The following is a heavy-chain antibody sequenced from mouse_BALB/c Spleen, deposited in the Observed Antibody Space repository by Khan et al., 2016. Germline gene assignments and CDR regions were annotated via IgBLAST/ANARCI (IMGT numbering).Heavy chain of an antibody. CDR1: GYTFSNYW. V-gene: IGHV1-9*01. Sequence: QVQLQQSGAELMKPGASVKISCKATGYTFSNYWIEWVKQRPGHGLEWIGDILPGNANSNYNENLKGKATLTADTSSNTAYMQLSSLTSEDSAVYYCARAGYSMDYWGQGTSVTVSS. J-gene: IGHJ4*01. CDR2: ILPGNANS. CDR3: ARAGYSMDY.